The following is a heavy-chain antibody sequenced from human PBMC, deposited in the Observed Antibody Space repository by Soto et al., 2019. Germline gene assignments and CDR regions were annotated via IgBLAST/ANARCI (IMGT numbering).Heavy chain of an antibody. Sequence: SDTLSLTCTVSGCSISSGDYYWSWIRQPPGKCLEWIGYIYYSGSTYYNPSLKSRVTISVDTSKNQFSLKLSSVTAADTAVYYCASHPVNFGVATSYYFDYWGQGTLVNVSS. V-gene: IGHV4-30-4*02. CDR2: IYYSGST. D-gene: IGHD3-3*01. J-gene: IGHJ4*02. CDR3: ASHPVNFGVATSYYFDY. CDR1: GCSISSGDYY.